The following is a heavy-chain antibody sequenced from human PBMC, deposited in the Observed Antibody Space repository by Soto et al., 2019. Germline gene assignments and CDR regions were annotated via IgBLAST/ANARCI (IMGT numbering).Heavy chain of an antibody. CDR3: ASQAGFYYYYGMDV. Sequence: SETLSLTCTVSGGSISSGGYYWSWIRQHPGQGLEGIGYIYYSGTSSYNPSLKSRVSMSVDTSKNQFSLKMSSVTAADTAVYYCASQAGFYYYYGMDVWGQGTTVTVSS. D-gene: IGHD6-19*01. CDR2: IYYSGTS. CDR1: GGSISSGGYY. J-gene: IGHJ6*02. V-gene: IGHV4-31*03.